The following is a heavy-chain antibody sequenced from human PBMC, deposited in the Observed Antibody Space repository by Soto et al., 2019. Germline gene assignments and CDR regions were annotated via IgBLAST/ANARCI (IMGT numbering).Heavy chain of an antibody. Sequence: PSVTLSLTCPFSGYSISSSYWNWVRQPPGKGLEWIGCIYDSGSSNYNPSLKSRVTISVDTSKNQFSLKLNYVTAADTAVYYCASGSYNSNAMDVWGQGTTVNVS. CDR3: ASGSYNSNAMDV. V-gene: IGHV4-59*01. CDR2: IYDSGSS. CDR1: GYSISSSY. J-gene: IGHJ6*02. D-gene: IGHD2-15*01.